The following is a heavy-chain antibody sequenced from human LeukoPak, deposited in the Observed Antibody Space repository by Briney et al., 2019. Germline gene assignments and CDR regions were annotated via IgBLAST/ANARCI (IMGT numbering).Heavy chain of an antibody. D-gene: IGHD3-10*01. CDR2: IYYSGST. J-gene: IGHJ5*02. CDR1: GGSISTSYY. Sequence: SETLSLTCTVSGGSISTSYYWGWIRQPPGKGLEWIGSIYYSGSTYYNPSLKSRVTISLNTSKDQFSLKLSSVTAADTAVYYCARESECYYGSGSYECRWFDPWGLGTLVTVSS. CDR3: ARESECYYGSGSYECRWFDP. V-gene: IGHV4-39*07.